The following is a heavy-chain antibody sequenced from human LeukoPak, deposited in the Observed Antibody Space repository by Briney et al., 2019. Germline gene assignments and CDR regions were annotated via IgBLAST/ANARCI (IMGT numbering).Heavy chain of an antibody. CDR3: AREGVPAAMSYAFDI. J-gene: IGHJ3*02. D-gene: IGHD2-2*01. CDR2: INWNGGST. Sequence: GGSLRLSCAASGFTFDDYGISWVRQAPGKGLEWVSGINWNGGSTGYADSVKGRFTISRDNAKNSLYLQMNSLRVEGTALYYCAREGVPAAMSYAFDIWGQGTMVTVSS. CDR1: GFTFDDYG. V-gene: IGHV3-20*04.